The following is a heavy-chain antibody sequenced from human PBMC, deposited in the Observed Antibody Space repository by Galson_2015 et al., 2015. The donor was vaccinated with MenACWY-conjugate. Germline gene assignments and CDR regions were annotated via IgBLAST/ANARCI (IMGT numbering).Heavy chain of an antibody. CDR3: ARERSDGLSTSWSRLATGYRTDY. J-gene: IGHJ4*02. D-gene: IGHD6-13*01. V-gene: IGHV4-39*07. CDR1: GGSISTNRDY. CDR2: ISYSGTT. Sequence: ETLSLTCTVSGGSISTNRDYWGWIRQPPGKGLEWIGTISYSGTTYYNPSLKSGVTISVDTSKNQFSLKLSSVTAADTAMYFCARERSDGLSTSWSRLATGYRTDYWGQGTLVTVSS.